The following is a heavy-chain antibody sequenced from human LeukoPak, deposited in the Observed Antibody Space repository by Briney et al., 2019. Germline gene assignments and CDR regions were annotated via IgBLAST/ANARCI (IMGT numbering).Heavy chain of an antibody. CDR3: AREAGKGYCTDGVCYSSGVNNWFDP. Sequence: GASVKVSCKVSGYTLTELSMHWVRQAPGKGLEWMGGFDPEDGGTIYAQKFQGRVTMTRDTSTSTVYMELSSLRSEDTAVYYCAREAGKGYCTDGVCYSSGVNNWFDPWGQGTLVTVSS. D-gene: IGHD2-8*01. J-gene: IGHJ5*02. V-gene: IGHV1-24*01. CDR1: GYTLTELS. CDR2: FDPEDGGT.